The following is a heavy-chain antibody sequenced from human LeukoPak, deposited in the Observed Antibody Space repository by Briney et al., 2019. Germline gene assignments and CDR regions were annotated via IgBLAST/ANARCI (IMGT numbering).Heavy chain of an antibody. J-gene: IGHJ4*02. CDR2: ISSSGSTI. V-gene: IGHV3-11*01. D-gene: IGHD3-22*01. CDR3: ARSSSGYYYLGY. CDR1: GGSFSGYY. Sequence: LSLTCAVYGGSFSGYYWSWIRQAPGKGLEWVSYISSSGSTIYYADSVKGRFTISRDNAKNSLYLQMNSLRAEDTAVYYCARSSSGYYYLGYWGQGTLVTVSS.